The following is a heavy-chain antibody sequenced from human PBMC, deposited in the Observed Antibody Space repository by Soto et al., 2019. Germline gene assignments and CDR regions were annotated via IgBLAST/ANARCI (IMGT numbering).Heavy chain of an antibody. CDR1: GFMFSLDD. D-gene: IGHD2-21*02. V-gene: IGHV3-30*18. CDR3: GKDDLDVKGGARVVGTGPVGDL. J-gene: IGHJ5*02. CDR2: IFSDGSKR. Sequence: QVQLAESRAGVVQPGRSLRLTCAASGFMFSLDDMHSVRQTPGKRLEWVSVIFSDGSKRYYADSVQDRFNISRDNSKNTLYLQMDSLTPEDTAVYYCGKDDLDVKGGARVVGTGPVGDLWGRGTLVTVSS.